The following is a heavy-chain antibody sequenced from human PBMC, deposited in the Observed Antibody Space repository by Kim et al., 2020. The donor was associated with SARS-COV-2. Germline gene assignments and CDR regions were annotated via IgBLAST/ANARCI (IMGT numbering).Heavy chain of an antibody. CDR2: ISSSSSYI. D-gene: IGHD3-10*01. V-gene: IGHV3-21*01. Sequence: GGSLRLSCAASGFTFSSYSMNWVRQAPGKGLEWVSSISSSSSYIYYADSVKGRFTISRDNAKNSLYLQMNSLRAEDTAVYYCARDASPPYYYGSGYYYGMDVWGQGTTVTVSS. J-gene: IGHJ6*02. CDR1: GFTFSSYS. CDR3: ARDASPPYYYGSGYYYGMDV.